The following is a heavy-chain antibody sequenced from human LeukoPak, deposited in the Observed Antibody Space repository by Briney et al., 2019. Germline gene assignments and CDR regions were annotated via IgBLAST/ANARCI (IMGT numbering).Heavy chain of an antibody. D-gene: IGHD3-10*01. CDR2: ISGSGGST. CDR3: ANLPWASITTVNGGGDYYMDV. CDR1: GFTFSSYA. J-gene: IGHJ6*03. V-gene: IGHV3-23*01. Sequence: GGSLRLSCAASGFTFSSYAMSWVRQAPGKGLEWVSAISGSGGSTYYADSVKGRFTISRDNSKNTLYLQMNSLRAEDTAVYYCANLPWASITTVNGGGDYYMDVWGKGTTVTVSS.